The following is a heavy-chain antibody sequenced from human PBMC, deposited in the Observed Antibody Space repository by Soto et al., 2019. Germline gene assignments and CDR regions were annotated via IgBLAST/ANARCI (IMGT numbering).Heavy chain of an antibody. D-gene: IGHD3-22*01. CDR3: AISGGYDNTSPFDC. J-gene: IGHJ4*02. V-gene: IGHV1-46*04. CDR2: INPSGGNT. CDR1: GYTVTSYY. Sequence: VEVSCHASGYTVTSYYIHLLRQAQGRGLEWIGIINPSGGNTYYADSVKGRFTISRDNSKNTLYLQMISLRTEDTAVYHCAISGGYDNTSPFDCWGQGTQVIV.